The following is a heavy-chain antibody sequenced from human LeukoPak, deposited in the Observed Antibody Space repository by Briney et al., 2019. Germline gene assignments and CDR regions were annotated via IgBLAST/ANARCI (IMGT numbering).Heavy chain of an antibody. V-gene: IGHV3-7*01. J-gene: IGHJ6*03. CDR2: IKEDGSES. Sequence: PEGSLRLSCAASGFNFGEFWMAWVRQTPGMGLEWVADIKEDGSESFYVDSVKGRFTISRDNAKNSLYLQMNSLRAEDTAVYYCARAGIVGATGYYYYMDVWGKGTTVTVSS. D-gene: IGHD1-26*01. CDR1: GFNFGEFW. CDR3: ARAGIVGATGYYYYMDV.